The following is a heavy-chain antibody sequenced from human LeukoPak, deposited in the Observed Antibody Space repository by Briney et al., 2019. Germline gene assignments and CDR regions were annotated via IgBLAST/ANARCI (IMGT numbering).Heavy chain of an antibody. CDR2: INHSGST. J-gene: IGHJ4*02. CDR3: ARSKPLGYCSGGSCYRRYFDY. Sequence: PSETLSLTCAVYGGSFSGYYWSWIRQPPGKGLEWSGEINHSGSTNYNPSLKRRVAISVDTSKNQFSLKLSSVTAADTAVYYCARSKPLGYCSGGSCYRRYFDYWGQGTLVTVSS. D-gene: IGHD2-15*01. CDR1: GGSFSGYY. V-gene: IGHV4-34*01.